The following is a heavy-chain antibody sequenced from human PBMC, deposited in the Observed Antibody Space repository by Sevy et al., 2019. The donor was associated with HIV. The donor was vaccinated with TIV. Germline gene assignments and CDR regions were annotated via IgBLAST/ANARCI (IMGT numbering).Heavy chain of an antibody. CDR1: DGSFSDYY. D-gene: IGHD1-26*01. CDR3: ARGTGEEGIVTSISYYLDQ. CDR2: ITHSGST. Sequence: SETLSLTCVVYDGSFSDYYRTWIRQPPGQGLEWIGEITHSGSTSSNPSLGSRVTLSVDTSKKQFSLKLSSVTAADTAIYYCARGTGEEGIVTSISYYLDQWGQGTLVTVSS. V-gene: IGHV4-34*01. J-gene: IGHJ4*02.